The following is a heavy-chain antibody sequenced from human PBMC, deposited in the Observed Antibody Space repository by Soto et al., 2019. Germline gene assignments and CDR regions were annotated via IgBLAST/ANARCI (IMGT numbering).Heavy chain of an antibody. CDR2: ISGGGGTT. CDR1: GFRFSSYG. Sequence: EVQLLESGGDLVQPGGSLRLSCAASGFRFSSYGMSWVRQAPGKGLEWVSSISGGGGTTYYADSVKGRFTISRDNSKNTLYLQMNSLKVEDTAVYYCAKRSPVSTYYFAGWGQGTLVTVSS. J-gene: IGHJ4*02. CDR3: AKRSPVSTYYFAG. V-gene: IGHV3-23*01.